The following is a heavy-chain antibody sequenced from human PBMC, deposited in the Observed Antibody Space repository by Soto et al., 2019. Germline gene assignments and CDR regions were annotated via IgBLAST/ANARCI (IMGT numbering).Heavy chain of an antibody. D-gene: IGHD3-9*01. CDR3: ARIILTGYYGLEP. J-gene: IGHJ5*02. Sequence: QVQLQASGPGLVKPSETLSLTCSVSGDSLTSYYWTWVRQPPGKGLEWIGYIYYTGKTNYNPSLKSRVTISMDLSKNQFSLELRSLTAADTAVYYCARIILTGYYGLEPWGQGTLGIVSA. CDR2: IYYTGKT. CDR1: GDSLTSYY. V-gene: IGHV4-59*01.